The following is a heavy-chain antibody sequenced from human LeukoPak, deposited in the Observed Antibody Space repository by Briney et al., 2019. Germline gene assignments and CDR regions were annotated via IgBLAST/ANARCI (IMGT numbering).Heavy chain of an antibody. CDR3: ARVNWAAFDT. Sequence: GGSLRLSCAASGFTVSSNYMSWVRQAPGKGLEWVSLIYSDGNTYYADSVKGRFTVTRHSSKNSLYLQMNSLEPEDTAVYYCARVNWAAFDTWGQGTLVTVSS. J-gene: IGHJ4*02. D-gene: IGHD7-27*01. V-gene: IGHV3-53*04. CDR1: GFTVSSNY. CDR2: IYSDGNT.